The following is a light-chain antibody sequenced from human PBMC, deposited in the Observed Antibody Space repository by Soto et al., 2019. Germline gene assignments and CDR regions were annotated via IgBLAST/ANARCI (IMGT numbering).Light chain of an antibody. CDR1: QNIGDY. CDR2: AAS. V-gene: IGKV1-39*01. J-gene: IGKJ4*01. Sequence: DIQMTQSPSSLSSSVGERATITCRASQNIGDYVNWYQQRPGNAPKTLISAASSLQSGVPSRFSGSGSGTDFTLTILSLQPEDFANYYCHQSYRTRFGGGTKVEIK. CDR3: HQSYRTR.